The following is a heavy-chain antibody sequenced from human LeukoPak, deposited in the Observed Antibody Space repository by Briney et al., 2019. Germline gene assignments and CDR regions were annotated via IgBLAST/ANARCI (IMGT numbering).Heavy chain of an antibody. V-gene: IGHV4-61*02. D-gene: IGHD3-16*01. CDR1: GGSISSGSYY. CDR2: IYTSGSA. J-gene: IGHJ6*02. Sequence: PSETLSLTCTVSGGSISSGSYYWSWIRQPAGKGLEWIGRIYTSGSANYTPSLKSRVTMSVDTSKNQFSLKLSSVTAADTAVYYCAREDPLLGYYGMDVWGQGTTVTVSS. CDR3: AREDPLLGYYGMDV.